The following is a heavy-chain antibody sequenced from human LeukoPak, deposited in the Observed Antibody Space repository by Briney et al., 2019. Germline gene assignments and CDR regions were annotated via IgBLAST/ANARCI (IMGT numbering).Heavy chain of an antibody. CDR3: AGAPSAAGAITLEN. D-gene: IGHD6-13*01. Sequence: GGSLRLSCAASGFTVSSNYMSWVRQAPGKGLEWVSVIYSGGSTYYADSVKGRFTISRDNSKNTLYLQMNSLRAEDTAVYYCAGAPSAAGAITLENWGQGTLVTVSS. V-gene: IGHV3-66*02. CDR2: IYSGGST. CDR1: GFTVSSNY. J-gene: IGHJ4*02.